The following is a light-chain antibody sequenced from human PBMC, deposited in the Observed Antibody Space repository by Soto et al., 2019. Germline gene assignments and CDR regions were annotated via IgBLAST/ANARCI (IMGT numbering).Light chain of an antibody. J-gene: IGLJ2*01. V-gene: IGLV1-44*01. Sequence: QSALTQPPSASGTPGQRVTISCSGGSSNIGSNTVNWYQQLQGTAPKLFIYIDNHRPSGVPARFSGSKSGTSASLAISGLQSDDEAEYYCAAWDDSRNGPVFGGGTKLTVL. CDR3: AAWDDSRNGPV. CDR1: SSNIGSNT. CDR2: IDN.